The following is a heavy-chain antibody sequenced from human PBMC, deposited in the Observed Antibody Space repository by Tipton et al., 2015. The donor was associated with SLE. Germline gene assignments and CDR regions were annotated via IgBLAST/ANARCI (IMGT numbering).Heavy chain of an antibody. J-gene: IGHJ4*02. CDR1: GYTFIGYY. Sequence: QLVQSGAEVKKPGASVKVSCKASGYTFIGYYMHWVRQAPGQGLEWMGWINPNSGGTNYAQKFQGRVTMTRDTSISTAYMELSRLRSDDTAVYYCARDQIRPIVGGGLDYWGQGTLVTVSS. V-gene: IGHV1-2*02. CDR2: INPNSGGT. D-gene: IGHD1-26*01. CDR3: ARDQIRPIVGGGLDY.